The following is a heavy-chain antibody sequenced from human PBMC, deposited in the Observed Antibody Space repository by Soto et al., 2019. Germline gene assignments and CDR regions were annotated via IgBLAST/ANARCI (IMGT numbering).Heavy chain of an antibody. CDR2: IKQDGSEK. CDR1: GFTFSSYW. J-gene: IGHJ4*02. V-gene: IGHV3-7*01. Sequence: GGSLRLSCAASGFTFSSYWMSWVHQAPGKGLEWVANIKQDGSEKYYVDSVKGRFTISRDNAKNSLYLQMNSLRAEDTAVYYCARRGFDYDFWSGYLSGFDYWGQGTLVTVSS. CDR3: ARRGFDYDFWSGYLSGFDY. D-gene: IGHD3-3*01.